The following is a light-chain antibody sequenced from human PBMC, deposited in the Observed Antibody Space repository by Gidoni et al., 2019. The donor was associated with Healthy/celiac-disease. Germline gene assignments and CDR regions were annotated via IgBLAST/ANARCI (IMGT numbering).Light chain of an antibody. CDR2: KAS. V-gene: IGKV1-5*03. Sequence: DIQMTQSPSTLSASVGDGVTITCRASQSISSWLAWYQQKPGKAPKLLIYKASSLESGVPSRFSGSGSGTEFTLTSSRLQADDVATYYCQQYNSYLYTFGQGTKLEIK. CDR1: QSISSW. J-gene: IGKJ2*01. CDR3: QQYNSYLYT.